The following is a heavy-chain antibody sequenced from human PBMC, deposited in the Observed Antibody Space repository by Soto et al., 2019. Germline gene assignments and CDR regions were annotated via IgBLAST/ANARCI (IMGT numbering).Heavy chain of an antibody. Sequence: QVQLMQSGAEVKKPGASVKVSCKASGDTFTDYYIHWVRQAPGQGLEWMGTVNPSGGHTTYAQHFLCRVTMTRDTSTSTLYMELTSLTSDDTDIYYCARGGHVVVVTAALDYWGQGTLVTVSS. D-gene: IGHD2-21*02. CDR1: GDTFTDYY. V-gene: IGHV1-46*01. J-gene: IGHJ4*02. CDR2: VNPSGGHT. CDR3: ARGGHVVVVTAALDY.